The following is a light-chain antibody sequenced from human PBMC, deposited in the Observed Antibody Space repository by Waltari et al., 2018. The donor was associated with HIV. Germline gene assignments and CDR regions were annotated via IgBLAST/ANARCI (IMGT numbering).Light chain of an antibody. J-gene: IGKJ4*01. CDR1: QSLLYSSNNKNY. CDR2: WAS. CDR3: QQYYTIPLT. V-gene: IGKV4-1*01. Sequence: DIVMTQSPDSLAVSLGERATINCKSSQSLLYSSNNKNYLAWYQQKPGQPPKLLIYWASTRESGVPERFSGSRSGTDFTLTISSLQAEDVAVYYCQQYYTIPLTFGGGTKVEIK.